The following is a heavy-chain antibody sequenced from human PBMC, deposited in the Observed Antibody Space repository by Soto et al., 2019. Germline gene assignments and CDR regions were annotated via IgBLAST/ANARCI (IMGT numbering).Heavy chain of an antibody. CDR3: ARGSDLPYYYYGLDV. J-gene: IGHJ6*02. CDR2: IDPSSGSA. V-gene: IGHV1-46*03. Sequence: QVQLVQSGAEVKKPGASVKVSCKASGDTFTTYYIHWVRQAPGQGLEWMGIIDPSSGSAGYAQRFQVSVTMTRDTPTSTFYMELSSLRSEDTAVYYCARGSDLPYYYYGLDVWGQGTTVTVSS. D-gene: IGHD1-26*01. CDR1: GDTFTTYY.